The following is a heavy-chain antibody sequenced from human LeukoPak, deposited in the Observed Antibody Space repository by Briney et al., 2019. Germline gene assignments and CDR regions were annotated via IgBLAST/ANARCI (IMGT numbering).Heavy chain of an antibody. V-gene: IGHV4-59*12. CDR1: GGSISSYY. CDR3: ARELVAENYYYYMDV. D-gene: IGHD3-9*01. CDR2: IYYTGAT. Sequence: RASETLSLTCTVSGGSISSYYWSWIRLPPGKGLGWIGYIYYTGATYYNPSLKSRVTISVDTSKNQFSLKLSSVTAADTAVYYCARELVAENYYYYMDVWGKGTTVTVSS. J-gene: IGHJ6*03.